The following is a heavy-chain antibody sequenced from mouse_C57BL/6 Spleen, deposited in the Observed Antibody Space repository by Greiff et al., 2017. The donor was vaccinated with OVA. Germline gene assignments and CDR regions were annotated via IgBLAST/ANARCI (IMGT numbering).Heavy chain of an antibody. CDR2: IDPSDSET. J-gene: IGHJ1*03. V-gene: IGHV1-52*01. Sequence: QVQLQQPGAELVRPGSSVKLSCKASGYTFTSYWLHWVKQRPIQGLEWIGNIDPSDSETHYNQKFKDKATLTVDKSSSTAYMQLSSLTSEDSAVYYCARAYGGSSYWYFDVWGTGTTVTVAA. D-gene: IGHD1-1*01. CDR3: ARAYGGSSYWYFDV. CDR1: GYTFTSYW.